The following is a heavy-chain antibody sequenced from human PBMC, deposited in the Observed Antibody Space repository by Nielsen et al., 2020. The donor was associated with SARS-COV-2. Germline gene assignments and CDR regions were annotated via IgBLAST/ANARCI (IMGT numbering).Heavy chain of an antibody. D-gene: IGHD1-1*01. CDR3: ARGPRTTGTNPVYYYYYGMDV. Sequence: GSLRLSCTVDGGSFSGFYWSWIRQPPGKGLEWIGEINHSGSTNYNPSLKSRVTISVDTSKNQFSLKLSSVTAADTAVYYCARGPRTTGTNPVYYYYYGMDVWGQGTTVTVSS. CDR1: GGSFSGFY. V-gene: IGHV4-34*01. CDR2: INHSGST. J-gene: IGHJ6*02.